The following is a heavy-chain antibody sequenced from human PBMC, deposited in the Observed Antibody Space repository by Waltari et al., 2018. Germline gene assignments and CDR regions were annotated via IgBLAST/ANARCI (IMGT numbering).Heavy chain of an antibody. CDR1: GFNVSRNY. CDR2: IYSDGRT. V-gene: IGHV3-53*01. Sequence: EMQLVESGGGLIQPGGSLRLSCAASGFNVSRNYMSWVRQAPGEGLEWVSIIYSDGRTYYADSVKGRFTISRDNSKNTLYLQMNSLRAEDTAVYYCAKEFLSSYHGTAGFDVWGQGTSITVSS. D-gene: IGHD3-10*01. J-gene: IGHJ3*01. CDR3: AKEFLSSYHGTAGFDV.